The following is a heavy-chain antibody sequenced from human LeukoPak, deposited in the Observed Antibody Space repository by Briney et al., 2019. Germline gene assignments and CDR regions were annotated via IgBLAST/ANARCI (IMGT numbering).Heavy chain of an antibody. CDR3: GRKSAARKTSEFDY. V-gene: IGHV1-2*02. D-gene: IGHD6-6*01. CDR2: IHPNSGGT. Sequence: ASVKLSCKASGYTFTDYYLNWVRQAPGQGLEWMGWIHPNSGGTNYAQKFQGRVTMTRDTSISTAYMELSRLTFGDTAVYYCGRKSAARKTSEFDYWGQGTLVTVSS. CDR1: GYTFTDYY. J-gene: IGHJ4*02.